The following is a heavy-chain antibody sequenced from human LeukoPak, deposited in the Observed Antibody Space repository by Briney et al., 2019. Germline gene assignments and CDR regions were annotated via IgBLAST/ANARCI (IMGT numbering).Heavy chain of an antibody. D-gene: IGHD3-10*01. CDR2: ISSSSSYI. J-gene: IGHJ4*02. CDR1: GFTFSSYS. V-gene: IGHV3-21*01. Sequence: PGGSLRLSCAASGFTFSSYSMNWVRQAPGKGLEWVSSISSSSSYIYYADSVKGRFTISRDNAKNSLYLQMNSLRAEDTAVYYCASLYYGSGSDRLDYWGQGTLVTVSS. CDR3: ASLYYGSGSDRLDY.